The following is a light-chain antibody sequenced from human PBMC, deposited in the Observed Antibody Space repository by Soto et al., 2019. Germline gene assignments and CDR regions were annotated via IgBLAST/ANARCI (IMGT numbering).Light chain of an antibody. CDR3: SSYTRSSTYV. CDR2: EVS. CDR1: SSDVGDYSF. Sequence: QSALTQPASVSGSPGQSITISCTGTSSDVGDYSFVSWYQQHPGKAPKLMIFEVSNRPSGVSNRFSGSKSGNTASLTISGLQAEDEADYYCSSYTRSSTYVFGTGTKLTGL. V-gene: IGLV2-14*01. J-gene: IGLJ1*01.